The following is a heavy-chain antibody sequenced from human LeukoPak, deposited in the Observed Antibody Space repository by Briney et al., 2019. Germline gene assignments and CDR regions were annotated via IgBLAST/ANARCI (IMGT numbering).Heavy chain of an antibody. Sequence: PGGSLRLSCAASGFTFDDYAMHWVRQAPGKGLEWVSGISWNSGSIGYADSVKGRFTISRDNAKNSLYLQMNSLRPEDTALYYCTAAAYDKWYFDLWGRGTLVTVSS. CDR2: ISWNSGSI. CDR3: TAAAYDKWYFDL. J-gene: IGHJ2*01. D-gene: IGHD6-13*01. CDR1: GFTFDDYA. V-gene: IGHV3-9*01.